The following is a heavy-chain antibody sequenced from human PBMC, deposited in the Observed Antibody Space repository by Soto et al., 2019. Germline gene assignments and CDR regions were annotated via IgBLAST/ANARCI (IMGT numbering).Heavy chain of an antibody. D-gene: IGHD3-22*01. CDR3: ARDGGVNYYDSSGYQRSKSNNYYYYGMDV. J-gene: IGHJ6*02. Sequence: SETLSLTCTVSGGSISSGGYYWSWIRQHPGKGLEWIGYIYYSGSTYYNPSLKSRVTISVDTSKNQFSLRLSSVTAADTAVYYCARDGGVNYYDSSGYQRSKSNNYYYYGMDVWGQGTTVTVSS. CDR1: GGSISSGGYY. V-gene: IGHV4-31*03. CDR2: IYYSGST.